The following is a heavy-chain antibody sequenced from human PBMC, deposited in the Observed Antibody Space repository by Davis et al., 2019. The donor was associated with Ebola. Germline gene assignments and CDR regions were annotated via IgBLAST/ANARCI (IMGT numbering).Heavy chain of an antibody. Sequence: GESLKISCAASGFTFSSYAMHWVRQAPGKGLEWVAVISYDGSNKYYADSVKGRFTISRDNSKNTLYLQMNSLRAEDTAVYYCARDGWVVVPAAIDYYGMDVWGQGTTVTVSS. CDR1: GFTFSSYA. V-gene: IGHV3-30-3*01. J-gene: IGHJ6*02. CDR3: ARDGWVVVPAAIDYYGMDV. D-gene: IGHD2-2*02. CDR2: ISYDGSNK.